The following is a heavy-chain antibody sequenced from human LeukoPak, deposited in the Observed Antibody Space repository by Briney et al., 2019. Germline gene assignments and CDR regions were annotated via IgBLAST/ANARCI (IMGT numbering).Heavy chain of an antibody. V-gene: IGHV3-23*01. Sequence: PGGSLRLSCAASGFTFSSYAMSWVRQAPGKGLEWVSAISGSGGSTYYADSVKGRFTISRDNSKNTLYLQMNSLRAEDTAVYYCAKDQAIYCTNGVCYPDYWGQGTLVTVSS. CDR3: AKDQAIYCTNGVCYPDY. J-gene: IGHJ4*02. CDR1: GFTFSSYA. CDR2: ISGSGGST. D-gene: IGHD2-8*01.